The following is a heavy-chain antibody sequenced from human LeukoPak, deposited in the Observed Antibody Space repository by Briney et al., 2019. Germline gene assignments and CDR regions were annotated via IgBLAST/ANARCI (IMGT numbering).Heavy chain of an antibody. J-gene: IGHJ5*02. CDR3: ARSAGPYSIYVKGWLDP. D-gene: IGHD4-11*01. CDR1: GGSITSFY. CDR2: IYYTGST. V-gene: IGHV4-59*01. Sequence: PSETLSLTCTVSGGSITSFYWSWVRQPPGKGLEWIGYIYYTGSTNYNPALKSRVTISMDTSKNQFSLRLNSVSAADTAVYFCARSAGPYSIYVKGWLDPWGRGTLVTVSS.